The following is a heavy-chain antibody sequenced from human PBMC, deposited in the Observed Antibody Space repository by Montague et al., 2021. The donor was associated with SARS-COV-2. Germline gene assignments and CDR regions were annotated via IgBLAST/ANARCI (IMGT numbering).Heavy chain of an antibody. CDR1: GGSISSSSNY. Sequence: SETLSLTCTVSGGSISSSSNYWGWIRQPPGKGLEWIGSIYYSGSTYYNSSLKSRVTISVETSKNQFSLKLNSVTAADTAVYYCARLVWFGELSSENWFDPWGQGTLVTVSS. D-gene: IGHD3-10*01. J-gene: IGHJ5*02. V-gene: IGHV4-39*01. CDR3: ARLVWFGELSSENWFDP. CDR2: IYYSGST.